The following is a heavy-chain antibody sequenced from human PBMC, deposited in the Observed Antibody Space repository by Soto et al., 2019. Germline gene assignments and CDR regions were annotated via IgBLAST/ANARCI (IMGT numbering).Heavy chain of an antibody. Sequence: PSETLSLTCTVSGGSISSSSYYWGWIRQPPGKGLEWIGSIYYSGSTYYNPSLKSRVTISVDTSKNQFSLKLSSVTAADTAVYYCARRRLQRNWFDPWGQGTLVTVSS. CDR2: IYYSGST. CDR1: GGSISSSSYY. J-gene: IGHJ5*02. V-gene: IGHV4-39*01. CDR3: ARRRLQRNWFDP. D-gene: IGHD1-1*01.